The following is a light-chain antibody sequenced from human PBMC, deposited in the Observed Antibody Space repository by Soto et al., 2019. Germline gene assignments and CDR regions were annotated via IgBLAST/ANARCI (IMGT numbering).Light chain of an antibody. CDR1: SSDVGGYDY. J-gene: IGLJ1*01. CDR2: KVT. CDR3: SSHTSGSTRV. Sequence: QSVLTQPASVSGSPGQSIAISCTGTSSDVGGYDYVSWYQQHPDKAPKLMIYKVTKRPSGVSNRFSGSKSGNTASLTISGLQPEDEADYYCSSHTSGSTRVFGSGTKVTVL. V-gene: IGLV2-14*01.